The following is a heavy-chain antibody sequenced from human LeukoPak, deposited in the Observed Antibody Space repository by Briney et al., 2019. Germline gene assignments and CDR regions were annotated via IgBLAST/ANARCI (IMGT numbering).Heavy chain of an antibody. CDR2: IHPSGGST. CDR1: GYTFTSYY. D-gene: IGHD4-17*01. J-gene: IGHJ4*02. Sequence: GDSVKVSCKASGYTFTSYYMHWVRQAPGQGLDLMGIIHPSGGSTSYAQKFQGRVTMTRDTSTSTVYMELSSLRSEDTAVYYCARAHLHYGDSIHDLDYWGQGTLVTVSS. V-gene: IGHV1-46*01. CDR3: ARAHLHYGDSIHDLDY.